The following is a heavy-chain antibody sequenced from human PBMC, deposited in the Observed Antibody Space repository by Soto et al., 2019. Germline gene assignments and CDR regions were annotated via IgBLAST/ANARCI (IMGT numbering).Heavy chain of an antibody. Sequence: TSETLSLTCSVSGGSISSSSYCWGWIRQPPGKGLEWIGSICYSGSTDYNPSLKSRATISVDTSKNQFSLRLSSVTAADTAAYYCARQPYYAGSRRSFNFWGQGTLVTVSS. V-gene: IGHV4-39*01. CDR1: GGSISSSSYC. CDR2: ICYSGST. J-gene: IGHJ4*02. D-gene: IGHD1-26*01. CDR3: ARQPYYAGSRRSFNF.